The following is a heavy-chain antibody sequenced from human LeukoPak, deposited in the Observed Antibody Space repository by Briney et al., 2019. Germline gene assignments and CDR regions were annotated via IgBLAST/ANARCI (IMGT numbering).Heavy chain of an antibody. Sequence: GGSLRLSCAASGFTFSSYGMYWVRQAPGKGLEWMAYIRFDGTNKYYAESVKDRFTISRDNSKNTLYLQMNSLKPEDAAIYYCAKDRGTYFFSDYWGQGTLVTVSA. CDR3: AKDRGTYFFSDY. V-gene: IGHV3-30*02. CDR2: IRFDGTNK. J-gene: IGHJ4*02. D-gene: IGHD1-26*01. CDR1: GFTFSSYG.